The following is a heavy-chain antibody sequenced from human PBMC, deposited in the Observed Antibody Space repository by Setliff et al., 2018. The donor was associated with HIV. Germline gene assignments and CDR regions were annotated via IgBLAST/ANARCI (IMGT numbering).Heavy chain of an antibody. Sequence: PSETLSLTCTVSGGSISTYYWSWIRQPPGKGLEWIGSIYFTGSSDNNPSLKSRVTLSVDTSKHRFSLKLSSVTAADTAVYYCARVQMAYAAFDVWGQGTMVTVSS. CDR2: IYFTGSS. CDR3: ARVQMAYAAFDV. J-gene: IGHJ3*01. CDR1: GGSISTYY. D-gene: IGHD4-17*01. V-gene: IGHV4-59*01.